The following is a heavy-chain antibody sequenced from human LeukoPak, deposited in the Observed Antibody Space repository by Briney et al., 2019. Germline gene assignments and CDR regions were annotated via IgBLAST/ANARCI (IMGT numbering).Heavy chain of an antibody. CDR3: ATAYDSSGYYHDY. CDR1: GYTLTELS. Sequence: ASVKVSCKVSGYTLTELSMHWVRQAPGKGLEWMGGFDPEDGETIYAQKFQGRVTMTEDTSTDTAYMELSSLRSEDTAVYYCATAYDSSGYYHDYWGQGTLGTVSS. V-gene: IGHV1-24*01. CDR2: FDPEDGET. J-gene: IGHJ4*02. D-gene: IGHD3-22*01.